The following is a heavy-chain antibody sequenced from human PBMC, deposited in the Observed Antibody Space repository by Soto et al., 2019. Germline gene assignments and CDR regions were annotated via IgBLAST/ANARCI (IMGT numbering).Heavy chain of an antibody. CDR2: ISGSGGST. V-gene: IGHV3-23*01. D-gene: IGHD4-17*01. Sequence: GGSLRLSCAASGFTFSSYAMSWVRQAPGKGLEWVSAISGSGGSTYYADSVKGRFTISRDNSKNTLYLQMNSLRAEDTAVYYYAKDGLNYGDYVENFFDYWGQGTLVTGSS. J-gene: IGHJ4*02. CDR3: AKDGLNYGDYVENFFDY. CDR1: GFTFSSYA.